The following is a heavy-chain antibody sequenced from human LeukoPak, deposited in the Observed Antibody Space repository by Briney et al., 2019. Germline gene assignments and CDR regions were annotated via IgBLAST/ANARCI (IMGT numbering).Heavy chain of an antibody. J-gene: IGHJ6*02. Sequence: TSETLSLTCTVSGGSISSYYWSWIRQPPGKGLEWIGYIYYSGSTNYNPSLKSRVTISVDTSKNQFSLKLSSVTAADTAVYYCARHEATADLYYYGMDVWGQGTTVTVSS. CDR2: IYYSGST. V-gene: IGHV4-59*08. D-gene: IGHD5-12*01. CDR1: GGSISSYY. CDR3: ARHEATADLYYYGMDV.